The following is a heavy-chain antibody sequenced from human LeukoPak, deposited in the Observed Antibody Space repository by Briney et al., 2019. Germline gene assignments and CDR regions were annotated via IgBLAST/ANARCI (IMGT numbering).Heavy chain of an antibody. Sequence: SQTLSLTCAVSGGSISSGGYSWSWIRQPPGKGLEWIGYIYHSGSTYYNPSLKSRVTISVDRSKNQFSLKLSSVTAADTAVYYCARCWSGSNWFDSWGQGTLVTVSS. CDR3: ARCWSGSNWFDS. CDR2: IYHSGST. J-gene: IGHJ5*01. V-gene: IGHV4-30-2*01. CDR1: GGSISSGGYS. D-gene: IGHD3-3*01.